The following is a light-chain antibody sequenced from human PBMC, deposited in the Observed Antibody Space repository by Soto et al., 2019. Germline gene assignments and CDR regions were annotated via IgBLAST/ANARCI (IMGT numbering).Light chain of an antibody. CDR2: DAS. J-gene: IGKJ4*01. V-gene: IGKV3-11*01. CDR3: QQRSNWP. CDR1: QSVSSY. Sequence: EIVLTQSPATLSLSPGERATLSCRASQSVSSYLAWYQQKPGQAPRLLIYDASNRATGIPARFSGSGSWTAFTLAVSSLEPDYFAVNYWQQRSNWPFGGGTKVEVK.